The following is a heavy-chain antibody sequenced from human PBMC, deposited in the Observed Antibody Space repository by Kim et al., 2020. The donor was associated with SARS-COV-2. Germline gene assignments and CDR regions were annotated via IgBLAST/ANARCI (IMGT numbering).Heavy chain of an antibody. CDR2: IRCKANSYET. D-gene: IGHD1-1*01. CDR3: TRVPGTTLASWDAYDI. V-gene: IGHV3-73*01. J-gene: IGHJ3*02. CDR1: GFSFSDSA. Sequence: GGSLRLSCAASGFSFSDSAMHWVRQASGKGLEWVARIRCKANSYETTYAASVKGRFTIARDDSKHAAYLQMNSLKTEDTSVYYCTRVPGTTLASWDAYDIWGQGTMVTVSS.